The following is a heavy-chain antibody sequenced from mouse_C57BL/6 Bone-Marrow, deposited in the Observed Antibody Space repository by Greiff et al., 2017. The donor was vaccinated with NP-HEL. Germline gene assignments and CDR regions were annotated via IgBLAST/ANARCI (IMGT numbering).Heavy chain of an antibody. CDR1: GYAFSSSW. CDR2: IYPGDGDT. J-gene: IGHJ4*01. V-gene: IGHV1-82*01. CDR3: ARHDYDEDY. Sequence: QVQLKESGPELVKPGASVKISCKASGYAFSSSWMNWVKQRPGKGLEWIGRIYPGDGDTNYNGKFKGKATLTADKSSSTADMQLSSLTSEDSAVYFCARHDYDEDYWGQGTSVTVSS. D-gene: IGHD2-4*01.